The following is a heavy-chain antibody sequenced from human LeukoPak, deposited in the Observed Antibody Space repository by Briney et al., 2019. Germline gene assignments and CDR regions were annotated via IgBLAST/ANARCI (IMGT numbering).Heavy chain of an antibody. CDR1: GGSISSGDYY. CDR2: IYYSGST. CDR3: ARRVCSSTSCYPSD. J-gene: IGHJ4*02. Sequence: SETLSLTCAVYGGSISSGDYYWSWIRQPPGKGLEWIGYIYYSGSTNYNPSLKSRVTISVDTSKNQFSLKLSSVTAADTAVYYCARRVCSSTSCYPSDWGQGTLVTVSS. V-gene: IGHV4-30-4*08. D-gene: IGHD2-2*01.